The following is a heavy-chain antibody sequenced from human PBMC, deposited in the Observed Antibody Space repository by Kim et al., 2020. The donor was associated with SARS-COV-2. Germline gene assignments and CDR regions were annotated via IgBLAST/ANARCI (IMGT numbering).Heavy chain of an antibody. CDR2: IWFDGSLA. V-gene: IGHV3-33*01. D-gene: IGHD4-17*01. CDR3: ARDRGDYDRFALVR. CDR1: GFTFKNFG. Sequence: GGSLRLSCAASGFTFKNFGMHWVRQAPGKGLEWVALIWFDGSLAYYADSVKGRFTISRDISKNTLYLQMNSLRVEDTAVYYCARDRGDYDRFALVRWGQGTRVNVSS. J-gene: IGHJ4*02.